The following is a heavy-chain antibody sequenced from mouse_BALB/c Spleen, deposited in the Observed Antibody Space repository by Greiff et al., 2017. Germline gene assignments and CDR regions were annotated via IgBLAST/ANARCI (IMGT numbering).Heavy chain of an antibody. V-gene: IGHV2-9*02. J-gene: IGHJ3*01. D-gene: IGHD2-1*01. Sequence: VQGVESGPGLVAPSQSLSITCTVSGFSLTSYGVHWVRQPPGKGLEWLGVIWAGGSTNYNSALMSRLSISKDNSKSQVFLKMNSLQTDDTAMYYCARDPGRGNYGFAYWGQGTLVTVSA. CDR2: IWAGGST. CDR3: ARDPGRGNYGFAY. CDR1: GFSLTSYG.